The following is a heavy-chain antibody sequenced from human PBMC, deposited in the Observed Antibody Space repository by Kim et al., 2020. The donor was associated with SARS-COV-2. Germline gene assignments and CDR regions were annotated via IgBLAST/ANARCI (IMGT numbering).Heavy chain of an antibody. D-gene: IGHD4-17*01. V-gene: IGHV3-23*01. J-gene: IGHJ4*02. CDR3: AKVNHMSTTVTTEDYGFDY. Sequence: GRFTISRDNSKNTLYLQMNRLRAEDTAVYYCAKVNHMSTTVTTEDYGFDYWGQGTLVTVSS.